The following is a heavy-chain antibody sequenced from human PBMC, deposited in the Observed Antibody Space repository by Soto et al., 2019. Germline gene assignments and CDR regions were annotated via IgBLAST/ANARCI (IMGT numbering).Heavy chain of an antibody. Sequence: QVQLVQSGAEVKKPGASVKVSCKASGYTFTGYYMHWVRQAPGQGLEWMGWINPNSGGTNYAQKFQGWVTMTRDTSISTAYLELGRLRSDDTAVYYCARGYYDFWSGYYTFEYYFDCWGQGTLVTVSS. V-gene: IGHV1-2*04. CDR2: INPNSGGT. J-gene: IGHJ4*02. D-gene: IGHD3-3*01. CDR1: GYTFTGYY. CDR3: ARGYYDFWSGYYTFEYYFDC.